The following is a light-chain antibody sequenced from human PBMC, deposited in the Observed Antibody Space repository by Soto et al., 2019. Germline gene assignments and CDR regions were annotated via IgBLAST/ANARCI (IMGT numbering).Light chain of an antibody. J-gene: IGKJ2*01. Sequence: DIQMTQSPSSLSASVGDRVTITCQASQDISNYLNWYQQKPGKAPKLLIYDASNLETGVPSRFXGSGSGTDFTFTISRLQPEDIATYYCQQYDNLPPYTFGQGTKLEIK. CDR1: QDISNY. V-gene: IGKV1-33*01. CDR3: QQYDNLPPYT. CDR2: DAS.